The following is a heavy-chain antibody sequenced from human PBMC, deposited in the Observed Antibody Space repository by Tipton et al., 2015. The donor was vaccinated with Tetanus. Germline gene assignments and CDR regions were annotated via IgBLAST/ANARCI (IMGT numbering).Heavy chain of an antibody. D-gene: IGHD5-24*01. Sequence: LSLTCAASGFTFSSYAMHWVRQAPGKGLEWVAVISYDGSNKYYADSVKGRFTISRDNSKNTLYLQMNSLRAEGTAVYYCARELEMATARFDYWGQGTLVTVSS. J-gene: IGHJ4*02. CDR2: ISYDGSNK. CDR1: GFTFSSYA. CDR3: ARELEMATARFDY. V-gene: IGHV3-30-3*01.